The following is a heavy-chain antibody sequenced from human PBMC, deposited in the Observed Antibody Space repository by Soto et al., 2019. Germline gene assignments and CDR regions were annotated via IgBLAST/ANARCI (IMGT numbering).Heavy chain of an antibody. CDR1: GYS. CDR3: ARDRGVAPPVAGNTHYYYYMDV. D-gene: IGHD6-19*01. J-gene: IGHJ6*03. V-gene: IGHV1-18*01. Sequence: QDPLVQSGVEVKKPGASVKVSCKASGYSLVRQAPGQGFEWMGWISAYNGNTNYAQKFQGRVTMTTDASTSTAYLELRSLRSDDTAVYYCARDRGVAPPVAGNTHYYYYMDVWGKGTTVTVSS. CDR2: ISAYNGNT.